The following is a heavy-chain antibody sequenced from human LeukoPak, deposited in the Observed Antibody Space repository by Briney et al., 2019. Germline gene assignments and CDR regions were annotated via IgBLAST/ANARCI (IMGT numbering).Heavy chain of an antibody. Sequence: GGSLRLSCAASGFTFSSYWMSWVRQAPGKGLEWVANIKQDGSEKYYVDSVRGRFTISRDNARNSLYLQMNSLRAEDTALYYCATDGRLLDYWGQGTLVTVSS. CDR3: ATDGRLLDY. CDR2: IKQDGSEK. V-gene: IGHV3-7*01. J-gene: IGHJ4*02. CDR1: GFTFSSYW.